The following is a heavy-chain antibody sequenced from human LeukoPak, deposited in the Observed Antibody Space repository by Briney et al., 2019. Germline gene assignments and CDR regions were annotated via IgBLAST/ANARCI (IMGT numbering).Heavy chain of an antibody. Sequence: SETLSLTGTVSGGSISSYYWSWIRQPPGKGLEWIGYIYYSGSTNYNPSLKSRVTISVDTSKNQFSLKLSSVTAADTAVYYCARASCGGDCYDDYYYYGMDVWGQGTTVTVSS. D-gene: IGHD2-21*02. CDR1: GGSISSYY. V-gene: IGHV4-59*08. CDR2: IYYSGST. J-gene: IGHJ6*02. CDR3: ARASCGGDCYDDYYYYGMDV.